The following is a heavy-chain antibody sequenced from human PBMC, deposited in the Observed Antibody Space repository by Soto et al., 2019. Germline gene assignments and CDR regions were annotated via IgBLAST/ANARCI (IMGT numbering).Heavy chain of an antibody. J-gene: IGHJ6*03. CDR1: GYTFTSYG. CDR3: ARDRFASQWLVPAYYYMDV. V-gene: IGHV1-18*01. D-gene: IGHD6-19*01. CDR2: ISAYNGNT. Sequence: ASVKVSCKASGYTFTSYGISWVRQAPGQGLEWMGWISAYNGNTNYARKQQGRVTMTTDTSTSTAYMELRSLRSDDTAVYFCARDRFASQWLVPAYYYMDVWGKGTTVTVSS.